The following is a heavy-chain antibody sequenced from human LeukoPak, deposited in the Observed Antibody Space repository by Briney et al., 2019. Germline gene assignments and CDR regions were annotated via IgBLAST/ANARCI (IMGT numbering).Heavy chain of an antibody. CDR3: AKEYSSSWYCYYFDY. J-gene: IGHJ4*02. CDR2: ISGSGGST. V-gene: IGHV3-23*01. CDR1: GFTFSSYA. Sequence: GSLRLSCAASGFTFSSYAMSWVRQAPRKGLEWVSAISGSGGSTYYADSVKGRFTISRDNSKNTLYLQMNSLRAEDTAVYYCAKEYSSSWYCYYFDYWGQGTLVTVSS. D-gene: IGHD6-13*01.